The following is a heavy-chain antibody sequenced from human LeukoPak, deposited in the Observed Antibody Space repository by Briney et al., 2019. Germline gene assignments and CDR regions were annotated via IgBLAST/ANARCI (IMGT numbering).Heavy chain of an antibody. CDR2: ISPRSGDT. J-gene: IGHJ4*02. Sequence: ASVTVSCTASGYTFTGYYMHWVRQAPGQGLEWMGWISPRSGDTSYAQKFQGRVTMTRDTSINTVDMDLSGLTSDDTAVFYCARGREIHGGSDTKLDDYWGQGTLVTVSS. D-gene: IGHD3-10*01. V-gene: IGHV1-2*02. CDR3: ARGREIHGGSDTKLDDY. CDR1: GYTFTGYY.